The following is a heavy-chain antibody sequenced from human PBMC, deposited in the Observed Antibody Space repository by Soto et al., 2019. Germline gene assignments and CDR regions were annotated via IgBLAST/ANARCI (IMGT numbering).Heavy chain of an antibody. D-gene: IGHD3-3*01. V-gene: IGHV3-21*01. CDR1: GFTFSSYS. Sequence: PGGSLRLSCAASGFTFSSYSMNWVRQAPGKGLEWVSSISSSSSYIYYADSVKGRFTISRDNAKNSLYLQMNSLRAEDTAVYYCARDYGDFWSGYYNPPYDAFDIWGQGTMVTVSS. CDR2: ISSSSSYI. J-gene: IGHJ3*02. CDR3: ARDYGDFWSGYYNPPYDAFDI.